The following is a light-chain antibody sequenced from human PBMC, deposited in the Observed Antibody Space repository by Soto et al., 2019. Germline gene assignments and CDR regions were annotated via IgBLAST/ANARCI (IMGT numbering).Light chain of an antibody. CDR1: ESVTDY. CDR3: QQRSDWTWT. V-gene: IGKV3-11*01. CDR2: DVS. Sequence: PGERGTLSCRASESVTDYLAWYQQKPGQDPRLLVYDVSNRAAGIPTRFSGGGSGTDFNLTISKVETEDFAVYYCQQRSDWTWTFGQGTKVDIK. J-gene: IGKJ1*01.